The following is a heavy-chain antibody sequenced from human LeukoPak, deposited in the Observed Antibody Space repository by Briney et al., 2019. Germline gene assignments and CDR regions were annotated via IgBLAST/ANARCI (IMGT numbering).Heavy chain of an antibody. CDR2: IIPIFGTA. J-gene: IGHJ3*02. D-gene: IGHD5-18*01. V-gene: IGHV1-69*13. Sequence: SVKVSCKASGGTFSSYAISWVRQAPGQGLEWMGGIIPIFGTANYAQKFQGRVTITADESTSTAYMELGSLRSEDTAVYYCARDHGYLGAFDIWGQGTMVTVSS. CDR3: ARDHGYLGAFDI. CDR1: GGTFSSYA.